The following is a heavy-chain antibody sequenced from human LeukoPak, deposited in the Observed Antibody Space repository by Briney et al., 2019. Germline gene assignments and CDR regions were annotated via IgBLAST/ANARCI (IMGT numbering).Heavy chain of an antibody. J-gene: IGHJ6*03. CDR2: IYSGGST. V-gene: IGHV3-66*01. CDR3: AKGRGWEASYYYYYMDV. Sequence: GGSLRLSCAASGFTVSSNYMSWVRQAPGKGLEWVSVIYSGGSTYYADSVKGRFTISRDNSKNTLYLQMNSLRAEDTALYYCAKGRGWEASYYYYYMDVWGKGTTVTISS. D-gene: IGHD1-26*01. CDR1: GFTVSSNY.